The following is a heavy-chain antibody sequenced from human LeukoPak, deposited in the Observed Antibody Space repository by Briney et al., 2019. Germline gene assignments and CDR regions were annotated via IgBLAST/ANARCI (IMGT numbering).Heavy chain of an antibody. D-gene: IGHD3-16*01. CDR3: AVGGGY. J-gene: IGHJ4*02. V-gene: IGHV3-48*03. CDR2: ISSIGTTI. Sequence: GGSLRLSCAASGFTFSSYEMDWVRQAPGKGLEWVSHISSIGTTIYYAYSVKGRFTISRDNAKNSLFLQMNSLRAEDTAVYYCAVGGGYWGQGTLVTVS. CDR1: GFTFSSYE.